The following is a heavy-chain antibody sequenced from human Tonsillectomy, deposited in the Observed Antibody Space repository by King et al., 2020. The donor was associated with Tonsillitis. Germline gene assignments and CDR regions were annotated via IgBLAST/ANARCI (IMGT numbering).Heavy chain of an antibody. D-gene: IGHD6-25*01. CDR1: GFTFSTYT. CDR2: ISISSSYI. J-gene: IGHJ4*02. Sequence: VQLVESGGGLVKPGGSLRLSCAASGFTFSTYTMNWVRQAPGKGLEWVSSISISSSYIYYADSVKGRFTISRDNAKNSLYLQMNSLRAEDTAVYYCARSTPSWQRDFDYWGQGTLVTVSS. V-gene: IGHV3-21*01. CDR3: ARSTPSWQRDFDY.